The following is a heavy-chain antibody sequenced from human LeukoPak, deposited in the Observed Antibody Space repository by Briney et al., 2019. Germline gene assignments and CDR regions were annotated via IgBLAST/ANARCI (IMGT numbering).Heavy chain of an antibody. CDR3: ARRALYSYGSPFDY. CDR2: IYYSGST. J-gene: IGHJ4*02. V-gene: IGHV4-59*08. CDR1: GGSISSYY. D-gene: IGHD5-18*01. Sequence: SETLSLTCTVSGGSISSYYWSWLRQPPGKGLEWIGYIYYSGSTNYNPSLKSRVTISVDTSKNQFSLKLSSVTAADTAVYYCARRALYSYGSPFDYWGQGTLVTVSS.